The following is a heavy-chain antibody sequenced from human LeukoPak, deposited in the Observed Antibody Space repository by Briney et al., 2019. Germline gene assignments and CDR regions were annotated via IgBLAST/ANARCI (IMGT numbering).Heavy chain of an antibody. V-gene: IGHV3-64D*08. Sequence: GGSLRLSCSASRLNFNNYAMNWVRQAAGEGLEYVSAISGNGGSTYYADSVKGRCNISRHNSKHTLYLQMNRLIAEDTGVYYCRLAAYYYDSSGSDDAFDIWGQGTMVIVSS. CDR3: RLAAYYYDSSGSDDAFDI. CDR1: RLNFNNYA. CDR2: ISGNGGST. J-gene: IGHJ3*02. D-gene: IGHD3-22*01.